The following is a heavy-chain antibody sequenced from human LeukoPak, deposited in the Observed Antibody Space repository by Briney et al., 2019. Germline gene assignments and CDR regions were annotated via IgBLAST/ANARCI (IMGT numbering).Heavy chain of an antibody. Sequence: GASVKVSCKASGYTFTGYYMHWVRHAPGQGLEWMGWINPNSGGTNYAQKCQGRVTMTRDTSMSTAYMELSRLRSDDTAVYYCSRDSGYCSGGSCWYFDFWGQGTLVTVSA. D-gene: IGHD2-15*01. CDR2: INPNSGGT. J-gene: IGHJ4*02. V-gene: IGHV1-2*02. CDR3: SRDSGYCSGGSCWYFDF. CDR1: GYTFTGYY.